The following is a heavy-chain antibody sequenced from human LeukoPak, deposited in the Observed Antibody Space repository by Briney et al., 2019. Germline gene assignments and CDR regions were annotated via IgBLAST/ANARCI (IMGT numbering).Heavy chain of an antibody. J-gene: IGHJ5*02. V-gene: IGHV3-23*01. CDR2: ISAGGGST. Sequence: GGSLRLSCADSGFTLSTYAMNWVRQAPGKGLEWVSGISAGGGSTYYADSVKGRFTISRDNSKNTLYLQMNSLTVEDTAVYYCAKSPRSAADNWFDPWGQGALVTVSS. CDR1: GFTLSTYA. CDR3: AKSPRSAADNWFDP. D-gene: IGHD6-13*01.